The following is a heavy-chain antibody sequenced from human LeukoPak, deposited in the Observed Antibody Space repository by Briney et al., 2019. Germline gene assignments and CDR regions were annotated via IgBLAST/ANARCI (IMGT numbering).Heavy chain of an antibody. Sequence: GGSLRLSCAASGFTFDDYAMHWVRQAPGKGLEWVSGISWNSGGIGYADSVKGRFTISRDNAKNSLYLQMNSLRAEDTALYYCAKNPGTAMVRNWYFDLWGRGTLVTVSS. CDR1: GFTFDDYA. D-gene: IGHD5-18*01. CDR3: AKNPGTAMVRNWYFDL. CDR2: ISWNSGGI. V-gene: IGHV3-9*01. J-gene: IGHJ2*01.